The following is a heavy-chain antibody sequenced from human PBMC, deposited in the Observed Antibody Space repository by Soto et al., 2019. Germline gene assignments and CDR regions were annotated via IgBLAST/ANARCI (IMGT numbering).Heavy chain of an antibody. J-gene: IGHJ4*02. CDR2: ISGSGGST. CDR1: GFTFSSYA. V-gene: IGHV3-23*01. CDR3: ARDLVSTVTSNYFDY. D-gene: IGHD4-17*01. Sequence: EVQLLESGGGLVQPGGSLRLSCAASGFTFSSYAMSWVRQAPGKGLEWVSAISGSGGSTYYADSVKGRFTISRDNSKNTLYLQMNSLRAEDTAVYYCARDLVSTVTSNYFDYWGQGTLVTVSS.